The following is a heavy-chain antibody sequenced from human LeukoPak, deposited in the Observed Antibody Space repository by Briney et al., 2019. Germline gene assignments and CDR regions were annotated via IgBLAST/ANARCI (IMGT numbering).Heavy chain of an antibody. Sequence: PGGSLRLSCAASGFTFSTYWMSWVRQAPGKGLEWVGNIKQDGSKTYYVDSVKGRFTISRDNAENSLYLQMNSLRAEDTAVYYCARDVQIDYWGQGTLVTVSS. CDR1: GFTFSTYW. CDR2: IKQDGSKT. J-gene: IGHJ4*02. V-gene: IGHV3-7*01. CDR3: ARDVQIDY. D-gene: IGHD1-1*01.